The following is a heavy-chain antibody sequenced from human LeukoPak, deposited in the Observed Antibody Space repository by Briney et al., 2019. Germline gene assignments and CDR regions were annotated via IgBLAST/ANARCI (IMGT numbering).Heavy chain of an antibody. CDR2: VGVRGVKT. V-gene: IGHV3-23*01. CDR1: GFTFSRYY. D-gene: IGHD3-3*01. Sequence: GGSLRLSCAASGFTFSRYYMSWVRQTPGKGLEWVSGVGVRGVKTFYADSVKGRFTISRDNSKNTLYLQMNSLRAEDTAVYYCARGITYYDFWSGYYPYYYYGMDVWGQGTTVTVSS. J-gene: IGHJ6*02. CDR3: ARGITYYDFWSGYYPYYYYGMDV.